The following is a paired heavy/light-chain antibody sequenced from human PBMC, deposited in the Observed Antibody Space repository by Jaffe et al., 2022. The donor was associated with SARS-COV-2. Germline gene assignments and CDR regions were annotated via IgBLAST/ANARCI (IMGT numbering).Heavy chain of an antibody. CDR1: GFTLSIYW. Sequence: EVQLVGSGGGLVQPGGSLRLSCATSGFTLSIYWMSWVRQIPGKGLEWVANIKQDGSEKDYVDSVRGRFTISRDNSKNSLYLQMDSVRVEDTAVYYCVRGSSVAANFDIWGQGTMVTVSS. D-gene: IGHD6-19*01. CDR2: IKQDGSEK. CDR3: VRGSSVAANFDI. J-gene: IGHJ3*02. V-gene: IGHV3-7*01.
Light chain of an antibody. Sequence: QAVLTQEPSLTVSPGGTVTLTCGSSTGAVTTGHYSYWFQQKPGQAPTTLIYDTSNRHSWTPARFSGSLLGGKAALTLSGAQPEDEAEYYCLIYDSGVRVFGGGTKLTVL. J-gene: IGLJ3*02. CDR3: LIYDSGVRV. V-gene: IGLV7-46*01. CDR1: TGAVTTGHY. CDR2: DTS.